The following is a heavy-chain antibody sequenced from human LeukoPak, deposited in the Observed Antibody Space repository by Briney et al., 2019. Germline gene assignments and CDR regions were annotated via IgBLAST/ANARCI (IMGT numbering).Heavy chain of an antibody. D-gene: IGHD2-8*01. CDR2: IIPIFGTA. CDR1: GYTFTTYD. J-gene: IGHJ6*03. V-gene: IGHV1-69*05. CDR3: ARGMGYYMDV. Sequence: GASVKVSCKASGYTFTTYDINWVRQATGQGLEWMGGIIPIFGTANYAQKFQGRVTITTDESTSTAYMELSSLRSEDTAVYYCARGMGYYMDVWGKGTTVTVSS.